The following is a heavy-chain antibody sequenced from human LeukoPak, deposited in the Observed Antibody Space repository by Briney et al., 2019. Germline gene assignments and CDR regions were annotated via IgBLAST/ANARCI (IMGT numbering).Heavy chain of an antibody. CDR1: GYTFTSYG. Sequence: GASVKVSCTASGYTFTSYGISWVRQAPGEGREGMGWISAYNGNTKYAQKPQGGVTMTTDTSTSTAYMELRSLRSDDTAVYSCAREDYDFWSGTYYMDVWGKGTTVTVSS. D-gene: IGHD3-3*01. V-gene: IGHV1-18*01. CDR3: AREDYDFWSGTYYMDV. J-gene: IGHJ6*03. CDR2: ISAYNGNT.